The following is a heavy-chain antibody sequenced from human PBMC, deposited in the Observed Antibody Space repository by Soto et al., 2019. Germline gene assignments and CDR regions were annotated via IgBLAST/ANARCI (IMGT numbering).Heavy chain of an antibody. J-gene: IGHJ5*02. Sequence: QVQLVESGGGLVKPGGSLRLSCAASGIRFSDYYMSWIRQAPGKGLEWVSYINGGGGTIYYAGSVRGRFTISRDNAKDSLYRQMNSLRAEDTAVYYCAADPTMRGYFRFGPWGQGTLVTVCS. CDR2: INGGGGTI. V-gene: IGHV3-11*01. CDR3: AADPTMRGYFRFGP. D-gene: IGHD2-15*01. CDR1: GIRFSDYY.